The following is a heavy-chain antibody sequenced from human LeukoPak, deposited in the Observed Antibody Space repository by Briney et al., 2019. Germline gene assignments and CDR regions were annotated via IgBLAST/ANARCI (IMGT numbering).Heavy chain of an antibody. CDR2: INGSGGST. V-gene: IGHV3-23*01. J-gene: IGHJ6*02. D-gene: IGHD2-2*01. CDR3: AKDLRKYCSSTSCLMDV. Sequence: GGSLRLSCAASGFTFSSYAMSWVRQAPGKGLEWVSAINGSGGSTYYADSVKGRFTISRDNSKNTLYLQMNSLRAEDTAVYYCAKDLRKYCSSTSCLMDVWGQGTTVTGSS. CDR1: GFTFSSYA.